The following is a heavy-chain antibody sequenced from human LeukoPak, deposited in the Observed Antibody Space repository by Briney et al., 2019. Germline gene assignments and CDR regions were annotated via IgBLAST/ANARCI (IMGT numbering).Heavy chain of an antibody. CDR3: ARVVSTVYYYMDV. CDR1: GVSINSGNYY. J-gene: IGHJ6*03. CDR2: IFTGGST. D-gene: IGHD5/OR15-5a*01. Sequence: SETLSLTCSVSGVSINSGNYYWTWIRQPAGKGLQWIGRIFTGGSTNYNPSLQSRVTISMDTSKSQVSLRLRSVTAADTAVYYCARVVSTVYYYMDVWGKGTSVTVSS. V-gene: IGHV4-61*02.